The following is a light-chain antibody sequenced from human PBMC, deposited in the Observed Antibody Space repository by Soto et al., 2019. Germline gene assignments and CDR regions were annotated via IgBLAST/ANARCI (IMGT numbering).Light chain of an antibody. CDR3: QQYEKWPPSIT. CDR1: QSLTDGF. CDR2: GAS. J-gene: IGKJ5*01. V-gene: IGKV3-15*01. Sequence: ESGLTQSPRTPSLSPGERATLSGRASQSLTDGFIAWYQQKPGQAPRLLLYGASTRATGISARFSGSGSGTEFTLTISSLQSEDVAAYYCQQYEKWPPSITFGQGTRLEIK.